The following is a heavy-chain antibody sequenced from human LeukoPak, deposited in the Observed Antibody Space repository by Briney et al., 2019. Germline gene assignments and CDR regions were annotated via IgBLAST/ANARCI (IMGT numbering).Heavy chain of an antibody. J-gene: IGHJ5*02. CDR1: GYTFTNYY. CDR3: ARGGVGATTYVWFDP. CDR2: INPSGGST. V-gene: IGHV1-46*01. D-gene: IGHD1-26*01. Sequence: ASLKVSCKASGYTFTNYYMHWVRQAPGQGLEWMGVINPSGGSTSYAQNFQGRVTMTRDMSTSTVYMELSSLRADDTAVYYCARGGVGATTYVWFDPWGQGTLVTVSS.